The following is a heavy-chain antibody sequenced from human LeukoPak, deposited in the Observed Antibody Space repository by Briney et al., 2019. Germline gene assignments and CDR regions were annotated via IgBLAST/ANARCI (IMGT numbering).Heavy chain of an antibody. CDR2: IFSSGST. CDR1: GGSISNYY. V-gene: IGHV4-59*08. D-gene: IGHD2-15*01. CDR3: ARHLPRTDIGYAFDI. J-gene: IGHJ3*02. Sequence: SETLSLTRTVSGGSISNYYWSWIRQPPGKGLEWIGYIFSSGSTNYNPSLQSRVTISLVTSTNQFSLRLRSVTAADTAVYYCARHLPRTDIGYAFDIWGQGTVVTVSS.